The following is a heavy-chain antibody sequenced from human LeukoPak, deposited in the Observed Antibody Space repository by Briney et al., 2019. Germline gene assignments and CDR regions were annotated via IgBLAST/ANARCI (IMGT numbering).Heavy chain of an antibody. V-gene: IGHV4-59*08. J-gene: IGHJ3*02. CDR3: AKKGDTGNYDI. D-gene: IGHD1-26*01. Sequence: ASETLSLTCTVSGGSISSYYWSWIRQPPGKGLEWIGYIYYSGSTNYNPSLKSRVTISVDTSKNQFSLKLSSVTAADTAVYYCAKKGDTGNYDIWGQGAMVTVSS. CDR1: GGSISSYY. CDR2: IYYSGST.